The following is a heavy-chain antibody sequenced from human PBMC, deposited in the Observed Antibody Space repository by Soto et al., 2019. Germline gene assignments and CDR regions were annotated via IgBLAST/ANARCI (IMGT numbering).Heavy chain of an antibody. CDR2: ISAHDGNT. CDR1: GYTFTSYG. D-gene: IGHD3-10*01. V-gene: IGHV1-18*01. J-gene: IGHJ5*02. CDR3: ARDYYASGSYPPFDP. Sequence: QVQLVQSGAEVKKPGASVTVSCKASGYTFTSYGISWVRQAPGQGLEWMGWISAHDGNTNYAQKLQGRVTMTTDTTTSTAYMDLKTLRSDDTAGYYWARDYYASGSYPPFDPWGQGTLVTVSS.